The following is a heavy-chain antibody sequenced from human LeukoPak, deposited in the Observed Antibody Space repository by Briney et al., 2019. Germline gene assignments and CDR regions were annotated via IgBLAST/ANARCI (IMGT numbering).Heavy chain of an antibody. V-gene: IGHV1-69*04. D-gene: IGHD3-22*01. Sequence: PVKVSCKASGGTFSSYAISWVRQAPGQGLEWMGRIIPILGIANYAQKFQGRVTITADKSTSTAYMELSSLRSEDTAVYYCSHGEDSSGYGDYWGQGTLVTVSS. CDR1: GGTFSSYA. CDR3: SHGEDSSGYGDY. CDR2: IIPILGIA. J-gene: IGHJ4*02.